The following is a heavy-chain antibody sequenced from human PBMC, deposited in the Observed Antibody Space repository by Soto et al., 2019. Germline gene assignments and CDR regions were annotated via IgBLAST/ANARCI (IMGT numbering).Heavy chain of an antibody. CDR3: AREADFASSGYVLDY. Sequence: GGSLRLSCAASGVTFSGFSMNGVRQAPGKGLEWVSSVTSSPSSMFYADSVKGRFTISRDDAKDSLFLQMNSLRADDTAVYYCAREADFASSGYVLDYWGLGTLVTVSS. CDR2: VTSSPSSM. J-gene: IGHJ4*02. CDR1: GVTFSGFS. D-gene: IGHD3-22*01. V-gene: IGHV3-21*01.